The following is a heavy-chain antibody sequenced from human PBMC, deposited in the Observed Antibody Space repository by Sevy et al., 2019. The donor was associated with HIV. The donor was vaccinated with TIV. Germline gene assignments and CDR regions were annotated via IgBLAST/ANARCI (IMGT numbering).Heavy chain of an antibody. CDR3: ERSNWVTATNGFSKSYYFDY. J-gene: IGHJ4*02. CDR1: GDSFSSYF. Sequence: SETLSLTCTVSGDSFSSYFWAWIRQPAGKGLEWIGRINTSGSTNYNRSLKSRVTMSVDTSKSQFSLKVTSLTAADTAIYFCERSNWVTATNGFSKSYYFDYWGQGSLVTVSS. D-gene: IGHD7-27*01. V-gene: IGHV4-4*07. CDR2: INTSGST.